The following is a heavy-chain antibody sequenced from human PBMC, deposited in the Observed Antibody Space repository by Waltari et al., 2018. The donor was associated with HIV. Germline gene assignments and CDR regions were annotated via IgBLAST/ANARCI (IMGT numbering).Heavy chain of an antibody. D-gene: IGHD4-17*01. V-gene: IGHV4-39*01. CDR3: ARRGGATVTSYYYYGLDL. CDR1: VPSLSIVSHS. CDR2: IFHSGST. J-gene: IGHJ6*02. Sequence: QVQLQESGPGLVKPSETLSLTCTVSVPSLSIVSHSLAWVRQPPGKGLEWIGNIFHSGSTYYNPSLRSRVTIAVDTSRKQFSLKLTSVTAADTAVYYCARRGGATVTSYYYYGLDLWGQGTTVTVSS.